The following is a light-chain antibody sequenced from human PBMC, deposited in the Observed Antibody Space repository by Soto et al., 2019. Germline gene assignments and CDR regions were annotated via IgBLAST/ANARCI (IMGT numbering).Light chain of an antibody. CDR2: VAS. CDR3: QKYNGAPFT. J-gene: IGKJ3*01. V-gene: IGKV1-27*01. CDR1: QGISNY. Sequence: DIQMTQSPSSLSASVGDRVTLTCRATQGISNYLAWYQQKPGKVPKLLIYVASTLQSGVPSRFSGSGSGTDFTLTIGSLQPEDVATYYCQKYNGAPFTFGPGTKVDVK.